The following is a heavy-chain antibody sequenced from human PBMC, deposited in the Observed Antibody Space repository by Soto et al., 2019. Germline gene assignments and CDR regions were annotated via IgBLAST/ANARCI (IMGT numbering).Heavy chain of an antibody. CDR2: IYYSGST. Sequence: SETLSLTCTVTGYSVSGRICYWGWIRQPPGKGLEWIGSIYYSGSTYNNPSLRSRVSMSIDTSKDQFSLKLKSVTAADTALYFCARQRTSVVTQAYFDVWGPGSLVNLSS. CDR1: GYSVSGRICY. V-gene: IGHV4-39*01. CDR3: ARQRTSVVTQAYFDV. D-gene: IGHD2-21*02. J-gene: IGHJ4*02.